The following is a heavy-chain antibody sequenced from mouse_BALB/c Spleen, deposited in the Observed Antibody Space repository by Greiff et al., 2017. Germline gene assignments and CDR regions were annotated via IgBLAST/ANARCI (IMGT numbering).Heavy chain of an antibody. CDR3: EREERYYFDV. D-gene: IGHD1-1*01. CDR1: GYSFTGYF. V-gene: IGHV1-20*02. J-gene: IGHJ1*01. CDR2: INPYNGDT. Sequence: EVQLQQSGPELVKPGASVKISCKASGYSFTGYFMNWVMQSHGKSLEWIGRINPYNGDTFYNQKFKGKATLTVDKSSSTAHMELRSLASEDSAVYYSEREERYYFDVWGEGTTVTVSS.